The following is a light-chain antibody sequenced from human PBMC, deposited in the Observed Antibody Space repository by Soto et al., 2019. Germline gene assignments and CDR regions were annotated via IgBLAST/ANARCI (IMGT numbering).Light chain of an antibody. CDR3: QQRKPWPPIP. V-gene: IGKV3-11*01. Sequence: EIELTQSPATLSLSPGERATLSCRASQNVEGYLAWYQQKPGQAPRLIIYDASNRATGIPARFSGSGSGTDFTLTISSLEPEDFAVYYCQQRKPWPPIPFGQGTRLEIK. CDR1: QNVEGY. CDR2: DAS. J-gene: IGKJ5*01.